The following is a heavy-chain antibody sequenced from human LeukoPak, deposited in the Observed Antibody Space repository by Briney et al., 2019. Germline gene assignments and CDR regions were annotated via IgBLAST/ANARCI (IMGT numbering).Heavy chain of an antibody. J-gene: IGHJ4*02. CDR3: ARGSPPGGYYYDSLFGY. CDR2: INAGNDKT. V-gene: IGHV1-3*01. Sequence: ASVKVSSKASGYTLTSYAMHWVRPAPGQRLEWMGWINAGNDKTKYSQKLQGTVTITRDTTASTAYMEVSSLSSEDTAVYYCARGSPPGGYYYDSLFGYWGQGTLVTVSS. CDR1: GYTLTSYA. D-gene: IGHD3-22*01.